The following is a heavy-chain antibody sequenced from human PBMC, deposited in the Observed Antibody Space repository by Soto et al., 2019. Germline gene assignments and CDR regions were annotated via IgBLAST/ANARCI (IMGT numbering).Heavy chain of an antibody. Sequence: QVQLVESGGGVVQPGRSLRLSCAASGFTFSSYGMHWVRQAPGKGLEGVAVIWYDGSNKYYADSVKGRFTISRDNSKNTLYLQMNSLRAEDTAVYYCAREGCSGGSCYSGFANYWGQGTLVTVSS. CDR2: IWYDGSNK. D-gene: IGHD2-15*01. CDR3: AREGCSGGSCYSGFANY. CDR1: GFTFSSYG. J-gene: IGHJ4*02. V-gene: IGHV3-33*01.